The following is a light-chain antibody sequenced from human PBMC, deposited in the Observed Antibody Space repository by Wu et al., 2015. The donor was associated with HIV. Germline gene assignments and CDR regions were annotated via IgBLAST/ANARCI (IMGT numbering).Light chain of an antibody. J-gene: IGKJ5*01. V-gene: IGKV1-6*01. CDR1: QGIRND. CDR2: AAS. CDR3: LQDYSYPRIT. Sequence: QMTQSPSSLSASIGDRVTITCRASQGIRNDLGWYQQKPGKAPKLLIYAASSLQSGVPSRFSGSGSGTDFTLTISGLQAEDFATYYCLQDYSYPRITFGQGTRLEIK.